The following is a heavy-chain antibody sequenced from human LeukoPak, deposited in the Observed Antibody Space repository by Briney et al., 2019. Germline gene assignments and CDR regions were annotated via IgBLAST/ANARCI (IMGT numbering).Heavy chain of an antibody. Sequence: GRSLRLSCAASGFTFDDDAMQWVRQAPGKGLEWVAGISWNSGSIGYADSVKGRFTISRDNAKNSLYLQMNSLRPEDTALYYCAKDLRSMIVVGGFNHWGQGTLVTVSS. CDR2: ISWNSGSI. CDR1: GFTFDDDA. J-gene: IGHJ4*02. CDR3: AKDLRSMIVVGGFNH. D-gene: IGHD3-22*01. V-gene: IGHV3-9*01.